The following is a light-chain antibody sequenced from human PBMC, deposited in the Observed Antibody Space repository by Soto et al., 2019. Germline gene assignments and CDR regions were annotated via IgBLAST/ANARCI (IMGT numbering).Light chain of an antibody. CDR2: DAS. J-gene: IGKJ4*01. CDR1: RDIAHY. CDR3: QQYDDLPLT. Sequence: DIQLTQSPSSLSASVGDRITITCQASRDIAHYLSWYQQKPGKAPQLLVYDASKLQTGVPSRFSGSASGTDFTFAISSLQPEDRATYFCQQYDDLPLTFGGGTKGEIK. V-gene: IGKV1-33*01.